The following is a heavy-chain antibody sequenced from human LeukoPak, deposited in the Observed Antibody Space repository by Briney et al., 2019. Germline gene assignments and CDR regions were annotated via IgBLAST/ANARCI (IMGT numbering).Heavy chain of an antibody. CDR1: GGSISSGDYY. D-gene: IGHD2-15*01. Sequence: PSETLSLTCTVSGGSISSGDYYWSWIRQPPGKGLEWIGYIYYSGSTYYNPSLKSRVTISVDTSKNQFSLKLSSVTAADTAVYYCARGRIVLPGHNWFDPWGQGTLVTVSS. CDR3: ARGRIVLPGHNWFDP. V-gene: IGHV4-30-4*01. J-gene: IGHJ5*02. CDR2: IYYSGST.